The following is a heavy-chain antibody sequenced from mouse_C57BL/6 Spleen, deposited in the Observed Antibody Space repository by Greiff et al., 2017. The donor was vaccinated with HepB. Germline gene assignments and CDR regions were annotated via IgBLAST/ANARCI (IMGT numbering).Heavy chain of an antibody. J-gene: IGHJ1*03. Sequence: EVHLVESGGGLVQPGGSMKLSCVASGFTFSNYWMNWVRQSPEKGLEWVAQIRLKSDNYATHYAESVKGRYTISRDDSKSSVYLQMNNLRAEDTGIYYCTDNYYGSRGWYFDVWGTGTTVTVSS. CDR3: TDNYYGSRGWYFDV. D-gene: IGHD1-1*01. CDR2: IRLKSDNYAT. V-gene: IGHV6-3*01. CDR1: GFTFSNYW.